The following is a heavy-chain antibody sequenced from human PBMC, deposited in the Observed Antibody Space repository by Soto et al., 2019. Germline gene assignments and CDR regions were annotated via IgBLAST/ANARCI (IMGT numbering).Heavy chain of an antibody. Sequence: QVQLVQSGAEVKKPGSSVKVSCKASGGTFSSYAISWVRQAPGQGLEWMGGIIPIFGTADYAQKFQGRVTITADESTSTAYMELSSLRSEDTAVYYCAGPGFCSGGSCPLNYYYYYCMDVWGQGTTVTVSS. CDR2: IIPIFGTA. CDR3: AGPGFCSGGSCPLNYYYYYCMDV. D-gene: IGHD2-15*01. V-gene: IGHV1-69*12. J-gene: IGHJ6*02. CDR1: GGTFSSYA.